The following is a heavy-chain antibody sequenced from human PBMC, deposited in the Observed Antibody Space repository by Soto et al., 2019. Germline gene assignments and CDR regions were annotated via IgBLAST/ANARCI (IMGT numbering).Heavy chain of an antibody. D-gene: IGHD6-19*01. Sequence: SETLSLTCAVSGVSISSSTYYWGWILHPPGKGLEWIGSIYYGVSTYSNPSLNSRVTIYVDTSKNQFSLKLTSVTAADPAVYFCARHSRIAVAGTLDYWGKGNMVTVSS. J-gene: IGHJ4*02. CDR2: IYYGVST. CDR1: GVSISSSTYY. CDR3: ARHSRIAVAGTLDY. V-gene: IGHV4-39*01.